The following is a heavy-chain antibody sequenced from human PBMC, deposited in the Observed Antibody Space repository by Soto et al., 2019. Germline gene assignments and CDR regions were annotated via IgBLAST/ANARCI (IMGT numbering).Heavy chain of an antibody. Sequence: VGSLRLSCAASGFTFNSYSMNWVRQAPGKGLEWVSSISSSSTFIYDADSVKGRFSISRDNAKNSLFLQMNSLRAEDTAAYFCARGRPTGYSYYGMDVWGQGTTVTVS. D-gene: IGHD1-1*01. CDR2: ISSSSTFI. CDR3: ARGRPTGYSYYGMDV. CDR1: GFTFNSYS. J-gene: IGHJ6*02. V-gene: IGHV3-21*01.